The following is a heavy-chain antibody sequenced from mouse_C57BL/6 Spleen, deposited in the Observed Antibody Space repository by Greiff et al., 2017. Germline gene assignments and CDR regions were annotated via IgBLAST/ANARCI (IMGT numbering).Heavy chain of an antibody. V-gene: IGHV1-72*01. CDR2: IAPNSGGT. Sequence: QVHVKQPGAELVKPGASVKLSCKASGYTFTSYWLHWVKPRPGRGLEWIGRIAPNSGGTKYNEKFKSKATLTVDKPSSTAYMQLSSLTSEDSAVYYCARSGTTVVEVDFDYWGQGTTLTVSS. J-gene: IGHJ2*01. CDR3: ARSGTTVVEVDFDY. D-gene: IGHD1-1*01. CDR1: GYTFTSYW.